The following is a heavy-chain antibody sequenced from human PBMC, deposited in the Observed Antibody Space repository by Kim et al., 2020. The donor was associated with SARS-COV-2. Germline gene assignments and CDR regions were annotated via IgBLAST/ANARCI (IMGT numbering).Heavy chain of an antibody. D-gene: IGHD6-19*01. V-gene: IGHV7-4-1*02. CDR3: AREGGRSSGWYVMFDY. Sequence: GFTGRFVFSLDTSVSTAYLQISSLKAEDTAVYYCAREGGRSSGWYVMFDYWGQGTLVTVSS. J-gene: IGHJ4*02.